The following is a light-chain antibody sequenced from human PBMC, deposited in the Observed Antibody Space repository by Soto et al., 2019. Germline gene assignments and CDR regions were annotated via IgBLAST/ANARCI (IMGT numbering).Light chain of an antibody. Sequence: QSALTQPASVSGSPGQSITIPCTGTSSDVGRYNLVSWYQQHPGKAPKLMIYEVSKRPSGVSNRFSGSKSGNTASLTISGLQAEDEADYYCCSYAGSSTDVVFGGGTKLTVL. CDR1: SSDVGRYNL. CDR3: CSYAGSSTDVV. V-gene: IGLV2-23*02. CDR2: EVS. J-gene: IGLJ2*01.